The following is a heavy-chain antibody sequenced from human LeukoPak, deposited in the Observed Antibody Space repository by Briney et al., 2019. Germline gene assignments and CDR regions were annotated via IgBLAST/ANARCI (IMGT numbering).Heavy chain of an antibody. CDR1: GFTFSDYY. CDR2: ISSGGSTI. V-gene: IGHV3-11*01. D-gene: IGHD5-18*01. Sequence: GGSLRLSCAASGFTFSDYYMSWIRQAPGKGLEWVSYISSGGSTIYYADSVKGRFTISRDNAKNSLYLQMNSLRAEDTAVYYCARVEDTAMVSFDYWGQGTLVTVSS. CDR3: ARVEDTAMVSFDY. J-gene: IGHJ4*02.